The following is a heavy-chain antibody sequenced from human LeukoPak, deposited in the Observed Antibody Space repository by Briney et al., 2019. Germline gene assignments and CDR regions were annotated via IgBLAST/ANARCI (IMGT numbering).Heavy chain of an antibody. D-gene: IGHD2-15*01. Sequence: TSETLSLTCTVSGGSISTYYWSWIRQPPGKGLEWIGYIYSSGSTNYNPSLRSRVTISIDTSKNQFSLKLSSVTAADTAVYYCATVWDCSGGSCYSPWGQGTLVTVSS. J-gene: IGHJ5*02. V-gene: IGHV4-59*01. CDR2: IYSSGST. CDR3: ATVWDCSGGSCYSP. CDR1: GGSISTYY.